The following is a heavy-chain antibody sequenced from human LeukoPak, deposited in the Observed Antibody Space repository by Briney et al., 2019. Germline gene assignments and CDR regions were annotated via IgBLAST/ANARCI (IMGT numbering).Heavy chain of an antibody. Sequence: GASVKGSCKASGFTLNKNRLNWVGPAPGQGVEWVGWVNANTGSTNYAQIFQGRVTMTTDTSTSTAYMELTSLTSDDTAIYYCARDAYQGSSWSNWFDSWGQGTLVIVSS. J-gene: IGHJ5*01. D-gene: IGHD6-13*01. CDR2: VNANTGST. V-gene: IGHV1-18*01. CDR1: GFTLNKNR. CDR3: ARDAYQGSSWSNWFDS.